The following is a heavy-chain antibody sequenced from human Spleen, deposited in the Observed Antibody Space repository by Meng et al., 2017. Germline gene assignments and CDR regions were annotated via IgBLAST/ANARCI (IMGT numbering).Heavy chain of an antibody. J-gene: IGHJ4*02. D-gene: IGHD6-25*01. CDR2: INPKSGDT. CDR1: GYNFPDYY. CDR3: ARDEDISAAGKLFGDY. V-gene: IGHV1-2*06. Sequence: GQLGQAGAKGKKPGASVKISCKPSGYNFPDYYIHWVRRAPGQGLEWMGRINPKSGDTHYAQKFQARVTMTGDTSISTAYMELSGLRSDDTAMYYCARDEDISAAGKLFGDYWGQGTLVTVSS.